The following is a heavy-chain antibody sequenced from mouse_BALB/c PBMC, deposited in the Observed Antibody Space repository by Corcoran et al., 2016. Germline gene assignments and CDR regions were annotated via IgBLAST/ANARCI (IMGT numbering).Heavy chain of an antibody. Sequence: EVQLQQSGPELVKPGASVKISCKASGYSFIGYYMHWVKQSHVKSLEWIGRINPYNGATSYNQNFKDKASLTVDKSSSTAYMELHSLTSEDSAVYYCARDYDYWYFDVWGAGTTVTVSS. CDR2: INPYNGAT. CDR3: ARDYDYWYFDV. D-gene: IGHD2-4*01. V-gene: IGHV1-26*01. J-gene: IGHJ1*01. CDR1: GYSFIGYY.